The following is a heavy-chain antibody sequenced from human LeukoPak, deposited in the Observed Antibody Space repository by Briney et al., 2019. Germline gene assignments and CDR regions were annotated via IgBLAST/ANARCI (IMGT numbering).Heavy chain of an antibody. Sequence: ASVKVSCKASGYTFTSYYMHWVRQAPGQGLEWMGIINPSGGSTSYAQKFQGRVTMTRDTSTSTVYMELSSLRSEDTAVYYCARDVPTYGSGSYYNSVNHGTVYYYYYGMDVWGQGTTVTVSS. D-gene: IGHD3-10*01. V-gene: IGHV1-46*01. J-gene: IGHJ6*02. CDR2: INPSGGST. CDR3: ARDVPTYGSGSYYNSVNHGTVYYYYYGMDV. CDR1: GYTFTSYY.